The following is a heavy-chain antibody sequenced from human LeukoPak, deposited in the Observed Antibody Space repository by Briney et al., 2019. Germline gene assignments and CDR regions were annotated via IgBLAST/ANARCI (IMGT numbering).Heavy chain of an antibody. V-gene: IGHV1-2*02. CDR2: INPNSGGT. CDR1: GYTFTGYY. J-gene: IGHJ5*02. CDR3: ARDRSGIAAAET. D-gene: IGHD6-13*01. Sequence: ASVKVSCKASGYTFTGYYMHWVRQAPGQGLEWMGWINPNSGGTNYAQKFQGRVTMTRDTSISTAYMELSRLRSDDTAVYYCARDRSGIAAAETSGQGTLVTVSS.